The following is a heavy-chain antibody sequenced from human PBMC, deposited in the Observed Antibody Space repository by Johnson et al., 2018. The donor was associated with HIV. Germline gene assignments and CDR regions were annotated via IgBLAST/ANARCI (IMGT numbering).Heavy chain of an antibody. V-gene: IGHV3-13*01. Sequence: VQLVESGGGLVQPGGSLRLSCAASGFTFSDYDMHWVRQATGEGLEWVSAIGSAGDTYYPGSVKGRFTISRENAKNSLSLQMNSLRAEDTAVYYCAREGSSGYYDAFDIWCQGIMVTVSS. CDR2: IGSAGDT. D-gene: IGHD3-22*01. CDR3: AREGSSGYYDAFDI. J-gene: IGHJ3*02. CDR1: GFTFSDYD.